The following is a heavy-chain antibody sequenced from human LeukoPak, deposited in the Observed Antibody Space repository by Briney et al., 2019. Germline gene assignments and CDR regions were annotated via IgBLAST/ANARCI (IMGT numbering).Heavy chain of an antibody. V-gene: IGHV3-9*01. J-gene: IGHJ4*02. CDR2: ISWNSGSI. D-gene: IGHD7-27*01. CDR3: AKGLGTRTFDY. Sequence: GGSLRLSCAASGFTFDDYAMHWVRQAPGKGLEWVSGISWNSGSIGYADSVKGRFTISRDNAKNSLHPQMNSLRAEDTALYYCAKGLGTRTFDYWGQGTLVTVSS. CDR1: GFTFDDYA.